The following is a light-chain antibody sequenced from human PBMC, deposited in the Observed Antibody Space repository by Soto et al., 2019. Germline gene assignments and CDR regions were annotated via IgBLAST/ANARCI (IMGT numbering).Light chain of an antibody. Sequence: EKVLTQFPGTLSLSPGERATLSCRASQSVSSYLAWYQQKPGQAPRLLIYDASSRATGVPDRFSGSGSGTDFTLTISSLQPEDFATYYCQQSYSTPVFGQGHDWRL. CDR2: DAS. CDR1: QSVSSY. J-gene: IGKJ5*01. V-gene: IGKV3-11*01. CDR3: QQSYSTPV.